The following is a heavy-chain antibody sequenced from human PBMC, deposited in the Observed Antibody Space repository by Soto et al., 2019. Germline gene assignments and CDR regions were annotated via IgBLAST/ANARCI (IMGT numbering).Heavy chain of an antibody. V-gene: IGHV6-1*01. D-gene: IGHD2-2*01. CDR3: ARGNPWYCSSTSCPYYFDY. CDR2: TYYRSKWYN. J-gene: IGHJ4*02. CDR1: GDSVSSNSAA. Sequence: PSQTLSLTCAISGDSVSSNSAAWNWIRQSPSRGLEWLGRTYYRSKWYNDYAVSVKSRITINPDTSKNQFSLQLNSVTPEDTTVYYCARGNPWYCSSTSCPYYFDYWGQGTLVTVSS.